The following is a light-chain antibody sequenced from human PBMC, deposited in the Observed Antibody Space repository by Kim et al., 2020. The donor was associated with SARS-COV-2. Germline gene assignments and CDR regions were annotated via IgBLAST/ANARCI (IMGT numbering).Light chain of an antibody. CDR2: QAS. CDR3: QHYIRFPYT. CDR1: QINNTF. Sequence: SASVGDRVTITCRASQINNTFLAWYKQKPGKAPDLLIYQASSLQIGVPSRFSGSGSGTEFTLTINSLQPDDFATYYCQHYIRFPYTFGQGTKLEI. V-gene: IGKV1-5*03. J-gene: IGKJ2*01.